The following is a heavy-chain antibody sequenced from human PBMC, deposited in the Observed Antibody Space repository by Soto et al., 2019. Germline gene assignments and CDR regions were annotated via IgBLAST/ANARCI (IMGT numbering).Heavy chain of an antibody. Sequence: GGSLRLSCAASGFPFSGFTMRWIRQTPEKGLEWVSTINTGAGATSYADSVKGRFIISRDDSRNTVYLQMNSLRAEDTAVYYCAKHDCGTTCSGAYWGQGTLVTVSS. J-gene: IGHJ4*02. V-gene: IGHV3-23*01. D-gene: IGHD2-2*01. CDR3: AKHDCGTTCSGAY. CDR1: GFPFSGFT. CDR2: INTGAGAT.